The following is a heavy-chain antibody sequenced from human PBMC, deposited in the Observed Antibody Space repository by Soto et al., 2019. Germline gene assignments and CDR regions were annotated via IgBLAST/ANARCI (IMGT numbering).Heavy chain of an antibody. V-gene: IGHV1-18*01. CDR2: INASNGNT. D-gene: IGHD3-3*01. Sequence: QVQLVQSGPEVKRPGASVKVSCKASGYSFTNYGLSWLRQAPVQGLEWMGWINASNGNTVYAQKPQGRVTMTTDTSKSPAYMELRSRRSDDTAIYYCALEIIGRRFDSWGQGTLVTVSS. CDR1: GYSFTNYG. CDR3: ALEIIGRRFDS. J-gene: IGHJ4*02.